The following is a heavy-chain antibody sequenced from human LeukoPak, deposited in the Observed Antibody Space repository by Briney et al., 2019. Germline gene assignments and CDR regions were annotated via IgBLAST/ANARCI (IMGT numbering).Heavy chain of an antibody. D-gene: IGHD1-1*01. CDR1: GGPFGDYY. V-gene: IGHV4-34*01. CDR3: ASIHQLRGTDVFDI. CDR2: INHSGST. J-gene: IGHJ3*02. Sequence: SETLSLTCAVYGGPFGDYYWSWIRQPPGKGLEWIGEINHSGSTKYNPSLKSRVTISVDTSKNQFSLKLSSVTAADTAVYSCASIHQLRGTDVFDIWGQGAIVTVSS.